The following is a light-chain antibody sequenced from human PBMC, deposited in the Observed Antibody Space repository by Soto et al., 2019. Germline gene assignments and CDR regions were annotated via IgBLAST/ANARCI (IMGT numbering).Light chain of an antibody. V-gene: IGKV1-39*01. Sequence: DIQMTQSPSSLSASVGERVTITCRASQSIDTYLNWYQLKPGKAPNLLIDAATRLHTGVPSRFSGSGSWTGFTLSINNLQPEDFATYYCQQVYSTPGTFGKGTKV. CDR2: AAT. J-gene: IGKJ1*01. CDR3: QQVYSTPGT. CDR1: QSIDTY.